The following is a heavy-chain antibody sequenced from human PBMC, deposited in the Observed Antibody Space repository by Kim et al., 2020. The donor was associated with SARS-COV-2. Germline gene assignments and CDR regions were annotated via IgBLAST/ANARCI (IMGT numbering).Heavy chain of an antibody. CDR3: ARDLVGTPAY. CDR2: ISDSGDTI. Sequence: GGSLRLSCTASGFSLKYYYMTWIRQAPGKGLEWVSYISDSGDTIYYADSVKGRFTVSRDNAKNSLFLQMTSLRADDTAVYYCARDLVGTPAYWGQGTLV. V-gene: IGHV3-11*01. J-gene: IGHJ4*02. CDR1: GFSLKYYY. D-gene: IGHD1-26*01.